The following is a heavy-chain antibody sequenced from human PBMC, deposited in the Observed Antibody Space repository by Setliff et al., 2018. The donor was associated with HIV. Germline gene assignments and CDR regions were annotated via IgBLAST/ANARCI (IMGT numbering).Heavy chain of an antibody. V-gene: IGHV4-4*07. CDR2: IDSSGTT. CDR1: GGSFGVYR. CDR3: ARDRHSSGLGSYGP. D-gene: IGHD3-10*01. J-gene: IGHJ5*02. Sequence: SETLSLTCTISGGSFGVYRWSWIRQSAGRGLEWIGRIDSSGTTDYKPSLKGRVAISVDTPRNQFSLRVTSVTAADTAVYFCARDRHSSGLGSYGPWGPGIPVTVSS.